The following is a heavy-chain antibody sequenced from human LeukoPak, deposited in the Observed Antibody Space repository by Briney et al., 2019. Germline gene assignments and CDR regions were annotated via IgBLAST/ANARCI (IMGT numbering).Heavy chain of an antibody. D-gene: IGHD3-3*01. CDR2: IYHSGST. V-gene: IGHV4-38-2*01. CDR3: ARHGNFWSGLIDY. Sequence: SETLSLTSAVSGYSLSSGYYWGWFRQPPGKGLEWFGSIYHSGSTYYNPSLKSRVTISVDTSKNQFSLKLSSVTAADTAVYYCARHGNFWSGLIDYWGQGTLVTVSS. CDR1: GYSLSSGYY. J-gene: IGHJ4*02.